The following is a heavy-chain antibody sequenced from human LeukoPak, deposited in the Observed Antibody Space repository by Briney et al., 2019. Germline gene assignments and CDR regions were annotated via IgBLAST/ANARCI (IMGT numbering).Heavy chain of an antibody. CDR1: VFTFSSYW. D-gene: IGHD1-26*01. Sequence: GGSLRLSCAASVFTFSSYWMSWVRQAPGKGLEWVANMNQDGSGKYYVDSVRGRFTISRDNAKNSLYLQMNSLRVEDTAVYYCARGGSLGGQGTLVTVSS. CDR3: ARGGSL. V-gene: IGHV3-7*01. CDR2: MNQDGSGK. J-gene: IGHJ4*02.